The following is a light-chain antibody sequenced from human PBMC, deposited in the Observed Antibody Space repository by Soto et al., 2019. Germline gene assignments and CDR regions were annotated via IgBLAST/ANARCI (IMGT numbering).Light chain of an antibody. CDR3: QQYNNWPRT. J-gene: IGKJ1*01. V-gene: IGKV3-15*01. CDR2: GAS. Sequence: EIVMTQSPATLSVSPGERATLSCRASQSVSSNLAWYQQKPGQAPRLLIYGASTRANGIPARFSGSGSGTEFTLTISSLQSEDFAVYYCQQYNNWPRTFVQGTKVEIK. CDR1: QSVSSN.